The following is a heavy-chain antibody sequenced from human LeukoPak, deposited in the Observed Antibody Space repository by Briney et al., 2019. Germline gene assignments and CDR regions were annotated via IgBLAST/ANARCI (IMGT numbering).Heavy chain of an antibody. CDR1: GFTFSSYA. D-gene: IGHD3-3*01. V-gene: IGHV3-30-3*01. Sequence: GGSLRLSCAASGFTFSSYAMHWVRQAPGKGLEWVAVISYDGSNKYYADSVKGRFTISRDNSKNTLYLQMNSLRAEDTAVYYCARDISEYYDFWSGYFDYWGQGTLVTVSS. J-gene: IGHJ4*02. CDR2: ISYDGSNK. CDR3: ARDISEYYDFWSGYFDY.